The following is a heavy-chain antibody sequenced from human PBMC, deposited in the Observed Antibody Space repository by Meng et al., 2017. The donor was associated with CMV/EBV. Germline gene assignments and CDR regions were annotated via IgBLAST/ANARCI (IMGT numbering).Heavy chain of an antibody. CDR1: GYTFTSYD. CDR2: MNPNSGNT. J-gene: IGHJ4*02. CDR3: ARGRRYSGSPHPLGY. Sequence: SGYTFTSYDINWVRQATGQGLEWMGWMNPNSGNTGYARKFQGRVTMTRNTSISTAYMELSSLRSEDTAVYYCARGRRYSGSPHPLGYWGQGTLVTVSS. D-gene: IGHD1-26*01. V-gene: IGHV1-8*01.